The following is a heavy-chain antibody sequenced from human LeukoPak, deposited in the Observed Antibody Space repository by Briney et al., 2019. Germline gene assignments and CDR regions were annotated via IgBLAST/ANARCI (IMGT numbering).Heavy chain of an antibody. CDR1: GFTFSISW. Sequence: GGSLRLSCVASGFTFSISWVTWVRQAPGKGLEWVANIDIHGNGKYYVDSVKGRFAISRDYATNSVFLQMNSLRAEDTSVYYCARDAGWGYYDLWGQGTPVTVSS. CDR3: ARDAGWGYYDL. D-gene: IGHD1-26*01. V-gene: IGHV3-7*01. J-gene: IGHJ4*02. CDR2: IDIHGNGK.